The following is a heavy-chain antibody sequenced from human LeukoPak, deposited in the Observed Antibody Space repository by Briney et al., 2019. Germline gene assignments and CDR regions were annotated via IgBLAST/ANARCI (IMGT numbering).Heavy chain of an antibody. CDR1: GGSFSGYY. CDR2: INHSGST. CDR3: ASRPLYYDYVWGSYY. J-gene: IGHJ4*02. D-gene: IGHD3-16*01. Sequence: SETLSLTCAVYGGSFSGYYWSWIRQPPGKGLEWIGEINHSGSTSYNPSLKSRVTISVDTSKNQFSLKLSSVTAADTAVYYCASRPLYYDYVWGSYYWGQGTLVTVSS. V-gene: IGHV4-34*01.